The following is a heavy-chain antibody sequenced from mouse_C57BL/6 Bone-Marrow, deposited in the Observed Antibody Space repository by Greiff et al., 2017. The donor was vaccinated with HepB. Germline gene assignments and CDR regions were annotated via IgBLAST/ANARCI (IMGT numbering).Heavy chain of an antibody. V-gene: IGHV5-16*01. CDR2: INYDGSST. Sequence: EVKLMESEGGLAQPGSSMKLSCTASGFTFSDYYMAWVRQVPEKGLEWVANINYDGSSTYYLDSLKSRFIISRDNAKNILYLQMSSLKSEDTATYYCARAALTTVVEGDWYFDVWGTGTTVTVAS. CDR1: GFTFSDYY. D-gene: IGHD1-1*01. J-gene: IGHJ1*03. CDR3: ARAALTTVVEGDWYFDV.